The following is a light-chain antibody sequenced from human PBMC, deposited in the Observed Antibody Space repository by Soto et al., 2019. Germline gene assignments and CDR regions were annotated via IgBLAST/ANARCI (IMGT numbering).Light chain of an antibody. CDR1: QSVSSHY. CDR3: QQYGSSSYT. Sequence: EIVLTQSPGTLSLSPGERATLSCRASQSVSSHYLAWYQQKPAQAPRLLIYGASNRATGIPDRFSGSESGTDFTLTISRLEPEDFAVYYCQQYGSSSYTFGRGTKLEIK. V-gene: IGKV3-20*01. J-gene: IGKJ2*01. CDR2: GAS.